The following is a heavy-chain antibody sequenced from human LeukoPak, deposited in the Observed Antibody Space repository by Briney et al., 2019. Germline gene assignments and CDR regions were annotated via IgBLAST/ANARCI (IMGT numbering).Heavy chain of an antibody. Sequence: GGSLRLSCAASEFTFSTYSMNWVRQAPGKGLEWVSSVSVSSSRIYYADSMKGRFTISRDNAKNPLYLQMNSLRAEDTAVYYCARDSYYESSGYFGDAFDIWGQGTMVTPSA. J-gene: IGHJ3*02. D-gene: IGHD3-22*01. V-gene: IGHV3-21*01. CDR1: EFTFSTYS. CDR2: VSVSSSRI. CDR3: ARDSYYESSGYFGDAFDI.